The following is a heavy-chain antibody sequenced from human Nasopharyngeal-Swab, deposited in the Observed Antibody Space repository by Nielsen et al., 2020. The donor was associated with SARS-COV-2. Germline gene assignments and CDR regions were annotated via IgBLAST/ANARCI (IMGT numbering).Heavy chain of an antibody. V-gene: IGHV7-4-1*02. Sequence: WVRQAPGQGLEWMGWINTNTGNPTYAQGFTGRLVFSLDTSVSTAYLQISSLKVEDTAVYYCARVNVVYYYYGMDVWGQGTTVTVSS. CDR3: ARVNVVYYYYGMDV. CDR2: INTNTGNP. D-gene: IGHD2-15*01. J-gene: IGHJ6*02.